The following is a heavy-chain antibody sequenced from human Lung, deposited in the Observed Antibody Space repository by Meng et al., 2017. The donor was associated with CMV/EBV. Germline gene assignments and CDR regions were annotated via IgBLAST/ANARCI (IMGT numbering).Heavy chain of an antibody. CDR3: ARVYGSGINWFDP. CDR1: GYTFTGYY. Sequence: SVXVSXXASGYTFTGYYMHWVRQAPGQGLEWMGWINPNSGGTNYAQKFQGRVTMTRDTSISTAYMELSRLRSDDTAVYYCARVYGSGINWFDPWGKGTAVTVAS. J-gene: IGHJ5*02. D-gene: IGHD3-10*01. V-gene: IGHV1-2*02. CDR2: INPNSGGT.